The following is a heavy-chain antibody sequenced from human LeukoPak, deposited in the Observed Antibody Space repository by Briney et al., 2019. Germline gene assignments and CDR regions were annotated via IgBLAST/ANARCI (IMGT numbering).Heavy chain of an antibody. D-gene: IGHD3-16*02. CDR1: GFTFSDYY. CDR3: ARYMITFGGVIVPFDY. Sequence: GGSLRLSCAASGFTFSDYYMSWIRQAPGKGLEWVSYISSSGSTIYYADSVKGRFTISRDNAKNSLYLQMNSLRAEDTAVYYCARYMITFGGVIVPFDYWGQGTLVTVSS. CDR2: ISSSGSTI. J-gene: IGHJ4*02. V-gene: IGHV3-11*01.